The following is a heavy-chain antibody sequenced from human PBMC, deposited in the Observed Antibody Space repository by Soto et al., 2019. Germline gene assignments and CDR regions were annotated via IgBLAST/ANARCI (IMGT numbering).Heavy chain of an antibody. D-gene: IGHD5-18*01. Sequence: SETLSLTCTVSGGSISSGDYYWSWIRQPPGKGLEWIGYIYYSGSTYYNPSLKSRVTISVDTSKNQFSLKLSSVTAADTAVYYCARAPIYSYGQQYFDYWGQGTLVTVSS. CDR3: ARAPIYSYGQQYFDY. CDR1: GGSISSGDYY. V-gene: IGHV4-30-4*01. CDR2: IYYSGST. J-gene: IGHJ4*02.